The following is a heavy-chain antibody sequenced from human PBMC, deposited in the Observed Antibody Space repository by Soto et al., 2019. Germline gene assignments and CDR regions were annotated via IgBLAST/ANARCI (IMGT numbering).Heavy chain of an antibody. CDR1: GFTLSVNY. J-gene: IGHJ4*02. CDR2: IYSDGNT. Sequence: PGGSLRLSCAASGFTLSVNYMSWVRQAPGKGLEWVSVIYSDGNTHYADSVKGRFAISRDSSKNTLYLQMNSLRAEDTAVYYCVLAPGAAEGHRGECYWGQGTLVTVSS. D-gene: IGHD6-13*01. V-gene: IGHV3-53*01. CDR3: VLAPGAAEGHRGECY.